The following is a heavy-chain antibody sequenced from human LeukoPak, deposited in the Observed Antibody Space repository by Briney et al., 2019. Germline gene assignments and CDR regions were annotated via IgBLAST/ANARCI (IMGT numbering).Heavy chain of an antibody. D-gene: IGHD3-10*01. CDR3: ARKSGGSQRKMDDWFDP. J-gene: IGHJ5*02. V-gene: IGHV3-30*04. CDR2: ISYDGTYK. CDR1: GFTFSDYA. Sequence: GGSLRLSCAASGFTFSDYAMHWVRQAPDKGREWVSFISYDGTYKYYGHCVKGRVTISRDNSKNTLYLQIDSLRPEETGVYSCARKSGGSQRKMDDWFDPWAREPWSSSPQ.